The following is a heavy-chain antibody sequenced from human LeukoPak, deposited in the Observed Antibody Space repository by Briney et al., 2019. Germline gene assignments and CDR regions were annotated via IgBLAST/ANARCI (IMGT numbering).Heavy chain of an antibody. V-gene: IGHV3-21*01. J-gene: IGHJ5*02. CDR1: GFTFSTFT. Sequence: GGSLRLSCAASGFTFSTFTMNWVRQPPGKGLEWVSTISSSSSYMYYADSVKGRFTISRDNAKNSLFLQMNTLRAEDTAVYYCARDRYYGSGTPLDWFDPWGQGTLVTVSS. D-gene: IGHD3-10*01. CDR2: ISSSSSYM. CDR3: ARDRYYGSGTPLDWFDP.